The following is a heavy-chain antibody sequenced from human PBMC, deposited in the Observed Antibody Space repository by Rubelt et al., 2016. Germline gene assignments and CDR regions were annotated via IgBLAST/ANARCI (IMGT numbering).Heavy chain of an antibody. V-gene: IGHV3-74*02. CDR1: GFTVSSKY. Sequence: EVQLVESGGGLVQPGGSLRLSCAASGFTVSSKYMSWVRQAPGKGLEWVSRINGDGSSTSYADSVKGRFTISRDNAQTSLYLKMNSRKPDETAIDYCVRGGTARPDFWGQGTVVTVSS. D-gene: IGHD6-6*01. CDR3: VRGGTARPDF. J-gene: IGHJ4*02. CDR2: INGDGSST.